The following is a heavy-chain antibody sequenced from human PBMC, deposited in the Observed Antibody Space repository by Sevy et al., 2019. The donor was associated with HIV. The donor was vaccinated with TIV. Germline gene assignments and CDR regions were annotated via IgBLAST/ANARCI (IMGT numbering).Heavy chain of an antibody. CDR2: ISGDGSNK. J-gene: IGHJ4*03. CDR3: AKTYANTTMERYYYGS. CDR1: GLTFSTYG. V-gene: IGHV3-30*18. D-gene: IGHD1-1*01. Sequence: GGSLRLSCAASGLTFSTYGMHWVRQAPGKGLEWVALISGDGSNKYYAGSVTGRFTISRDNYKNTPYLQMYSLRADDTSMHYCAKTYANTTMERYYYGSWGQGKLVTGSS.